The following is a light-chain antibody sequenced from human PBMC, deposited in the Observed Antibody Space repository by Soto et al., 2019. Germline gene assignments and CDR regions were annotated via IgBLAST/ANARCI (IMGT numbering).Light chain of an antibody. J-gene: IGLJ3*02. CDR2: TNA. CDR3: AAWDDSLRGWV. Sequence: QSVLTQPPSASGTPGQRVTISCSGSSSNIGSNYVYWYQQLPGTAPKLLIYTNAQRPSGVPDRFSGSKSGTSASLAISGLRSEDEADYYCAAWDDSLRGWVFGGGTKSPS. V-gene: IGLV1-47*02. CDR1: SSNIGSNY.